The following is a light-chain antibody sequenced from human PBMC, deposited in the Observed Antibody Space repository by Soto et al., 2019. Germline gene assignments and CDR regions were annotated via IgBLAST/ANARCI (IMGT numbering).Light chain of an antibody. Sequence: ETVLTQSPGTLSLSPGETATLSCRASQTVNSDYLAWFQQRPGQAPRLLIYGPSSRATGIPDRFSGSGSGTDFTLTINRLEPEDFAVYYCQHYGYSLRTFAQGTKVDIK. J-gene: IGKJ1*01. CDR2: GPS. CDR1: QTVNSDY. CDR3: QHYGYSLRT. V-gene: IGKV3-20*01.